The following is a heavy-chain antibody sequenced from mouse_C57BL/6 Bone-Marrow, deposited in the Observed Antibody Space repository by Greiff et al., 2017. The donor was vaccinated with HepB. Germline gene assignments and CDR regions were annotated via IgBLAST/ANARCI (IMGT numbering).Heavy chain of an antibody. CDR2: IHPNSGST. CDR3: ARYDWAFAY. Sequence: QVQLKQPGAELVKPGASVKLSCKASGYTFTSYWMHWVKQRPGQGLEWIGMIHPNSGSTNYNEKFKSKATLTVDKSSSTAYMQLSSLTSEDSAVYYCARYDWAFAYWGQGTLVTVSA. J-gene: IGHJ3*01. V-gene: IGHV1-64*01. D-gene: IGHD4-1*01. CDR1: GYTFTSYW.